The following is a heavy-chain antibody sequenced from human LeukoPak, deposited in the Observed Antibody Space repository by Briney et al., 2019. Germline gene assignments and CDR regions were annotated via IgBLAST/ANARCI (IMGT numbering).Heavy chain of an antibody. Sequence: GRSLRLSCAASGFTFITYAIHWVRQAPGKGLEWVSSISASSNFISYADSVKGRFTISRDNAKKSLYLQMNSVRAEDTAVYYCARDPGYSSGWFDYWGQGALVTVSS. CDR2: ISASSNFI. CDR1: GFTFITYA. D-gene: IGHD6-19*01. J-gene: IGHJ4*02. V-gene: IGHV3-21*01. CDR3: ARDPGYSSGWFDY.